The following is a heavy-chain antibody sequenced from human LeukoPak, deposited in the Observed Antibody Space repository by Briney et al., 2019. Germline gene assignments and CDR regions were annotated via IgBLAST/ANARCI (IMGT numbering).Heavy chain of an antibody. CDR2: IYYSGST. V-gene: IGHV4-59*08. D-gene: IGHD3-22*01. CDR3: ARHLIAVAGTGYYYDSSGYNYGMDV. CDR1: GGSISSYY. J-gene: IGHJ6*02. Sequence: PSETLSLTCTVSGGSISSYYWSWIRQPPGKGLEWIGYIYYSGSTNYNPSLKSRVTISVDTSKNQFSLKLSSVTAADTAVYYCARHLIAVAGTGYYYDSSGYNYGMDVWGQGTTVTVSS.